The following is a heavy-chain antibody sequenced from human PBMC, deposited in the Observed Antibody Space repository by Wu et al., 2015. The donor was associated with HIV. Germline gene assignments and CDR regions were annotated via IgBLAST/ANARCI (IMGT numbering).Heavy chain of an antibody. Sequence: HVQLVQSGTEVKKPGSSVKVSCKIFGGNPGGTFTSHPISWVRQAPGQGLEWMGGIIPILRTANYAQKFQGRVTITADELTTTAYMELRSLKSEDTAIYYCAREKLPDVMSEHFYYGVDVWGQGTTVTVSA. CDR2: IIPILRTA. CDR1: GGTFTSHP. J-gene: IGHJ6*01. D-gene: IGHD3-3*02. V-gene: IGHV1-69*12. CDR3: AREKLPDVMSEHFYYGVDV.